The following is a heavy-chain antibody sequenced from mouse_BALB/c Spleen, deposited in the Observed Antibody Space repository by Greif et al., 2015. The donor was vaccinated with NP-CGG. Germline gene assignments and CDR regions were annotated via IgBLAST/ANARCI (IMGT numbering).Heavy chain of an antibody. J-gene: IGHJ3*01. Sequence: VQLKQSGAELMKPGASVKISCKATGYTFSSYWIEWVKQRPGHGLEWIGEILPGSGSTNYNEKFKGKATFTADISSNTAYMQLSSLTSEDSAVYYCARGDGSSYWFAYWGQGTLVTVSA. V-gene: IGHV1-9*01. CDR2: ILPGSGST. CDR1: GYTFSSYW. CDR3: ARGDGSSYWFAY. D-gene: IGHD1-1*01.